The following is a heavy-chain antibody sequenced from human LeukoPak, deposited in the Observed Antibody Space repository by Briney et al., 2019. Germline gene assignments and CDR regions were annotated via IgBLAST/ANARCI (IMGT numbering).Heavy chain of an antibody. J-gene: IGHJ3*02. CDR2: KYARGRS. CDR1: GCSISNYY. Sequence: RASETLSLTCTVYGCSISNYYWSWIRQPAGKGLEWIVRKYARGRSNYNPPVQSRVTMSVDTSKNQFSLKLRSVTAADTAVYYCARGRYCSADICTGGDSFDIWGEGTMVCVSP. D-gene: IGHD2-15*01. CDR3: ARGRYCSADICTGGDSFDI. V-gene: IGHV4-4*07.